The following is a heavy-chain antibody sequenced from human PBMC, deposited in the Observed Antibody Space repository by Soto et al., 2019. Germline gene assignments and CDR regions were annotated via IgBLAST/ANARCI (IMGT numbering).Heavy chain of an antibody. J-gene: IGHJ4*02. V-gene: IGHV1-69*02. CDR3: ARADRSGWYGLDY. CDR2: IIPILGIA. Sequence: QVQLVQSGAEVKKPGSSVKVSCKASGGTFSSYTISWVRQAPGQGLEWMGRIIPILGIANYAQKFQGRVTITADKSTSTAYMELSSLRSEDRAVYYCARADRSGWYGLDYWGQGTLVTVSS. D-gene: IGHD6-19*01. CDR1: GGTFSSYT.